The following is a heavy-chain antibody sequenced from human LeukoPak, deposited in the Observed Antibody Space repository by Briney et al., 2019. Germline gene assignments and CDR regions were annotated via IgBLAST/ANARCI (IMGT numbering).Heavy chain of an antibody. J-gene: IGHJ4*02. Sequence: SETLSLTCTVSGGSIGSYYWSWIRQPPGKGLEWIGYIYYSGSTKYNPSLKSRVTMSIDTSKSQFSLKLSSVTAADTAVYYCARDKGGWYFDYWGQGTLVTVSS. V-gene: IGHV4-59*01. CDR1: GGSIGSYY. CDR2: IYYSGST. CDR3: ARDKGGWYFDY. D-gene: IGHD6-19*01.